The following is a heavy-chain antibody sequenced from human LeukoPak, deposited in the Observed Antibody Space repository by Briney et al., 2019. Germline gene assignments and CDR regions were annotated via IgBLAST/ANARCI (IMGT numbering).Heavy chain of an antibody. V-gene: IGHV3-30*02. D-gene: IGHD4/OR15-4a*01. J-gene: IGHJ4*02. Sequence: HPGGCLRLSCAASGFTFSSYGMHWVRQAPGKGLEWVAFIRYDGSNKYYADSVKGRFTISRDNSKNTLYLQMNSLRAEDTAVYYCAKLSDYPDYFDYWGQGTLVTVSS. CDR2: IRYDGSNK. CDR3: AKLSDYPDYFDY. CDR1: GFTFSSYG.